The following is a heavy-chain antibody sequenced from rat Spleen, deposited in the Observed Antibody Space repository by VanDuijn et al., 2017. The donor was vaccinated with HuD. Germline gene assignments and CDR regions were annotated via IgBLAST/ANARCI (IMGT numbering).Heavy chain of an antibody. V-gene: IGHV5S13*01. CDR1: GFTFRNYG. Sequence: EVQLVESGGALVQPGRSLKLSCAASGFTFRNYGMAWVRQTLTRGLEWVAFINIGGGSTYYRDSVKGRFTISRDNAKSTLYLQMSSLRSEDTATYYCARYTSLFDYWGQGVMVTVSS. D-gene: IGHD2-1*01. CDR3: ARYTSLFDY. J-gene: IGHJ2*01. CDR2: INIGGGST.